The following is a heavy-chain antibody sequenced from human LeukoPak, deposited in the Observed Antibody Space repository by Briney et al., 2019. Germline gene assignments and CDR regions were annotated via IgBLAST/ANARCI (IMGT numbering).Heavy chain of an antibody. D-gene: IGHD3-22*01. CDR2: IYPGESDT. J-gene: IGHJ3*02. CDR3: ARQDSSGYYAFDI. Sequence: GGALQISCKGSGCRFTSYWIGWVRQVPGKGREGMGIIYPGESDTRYSPSCEGQVTISADKTSRTGYLQWSRVEAADAAIYYWARQDSSGYYAFDIWGQGTMVTVSS. V-gene: IGHV5-51*01. CDR1: GCRFTSYW.